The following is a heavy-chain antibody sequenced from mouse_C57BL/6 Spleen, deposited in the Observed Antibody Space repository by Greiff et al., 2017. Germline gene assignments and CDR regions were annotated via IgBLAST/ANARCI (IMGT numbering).Heavy chain of an antibody. CDR1: GYTFTSYW. CDR2: IDPSDSYT. J-gene: IGHJ2*01. Sequence: QVQLQQPGAELVMPGASVKLSCKASGYTFTSYWMHWVTQRPGQGLEWIGEIDPSDSYTNYHQKFKGKSTLTVDKSSSTAYMQLSSLTSEDTAVYYGARRGYYGSKGDDWGQGTTLTVSS. CDR3: ARRGYYGSKGDD. V-gene: IGHV1-69*01. D-gene: IGHD1-1*01.